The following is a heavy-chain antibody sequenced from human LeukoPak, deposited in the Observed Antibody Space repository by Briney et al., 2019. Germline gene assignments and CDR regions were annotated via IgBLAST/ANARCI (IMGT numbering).Heavy chain of an antibody. CDR2: INPNSGGT. D-gene: IGHD1-26*01. V-gene: IGHV1-2*02. CDR3: AREQWELLTVFDY. CDR1: GYTFTGYY. Sequence: ASVKVSCKASGYTFTGYYMHWVRQAPGQGLEWMGWINPNSGGTNYAQKFQGRATMTRDTSISTAYMELSRLRSDDTAVYYCAREQWELLTVFDYWGQGTLVTVSS. J-gene: IGHJ4*02.